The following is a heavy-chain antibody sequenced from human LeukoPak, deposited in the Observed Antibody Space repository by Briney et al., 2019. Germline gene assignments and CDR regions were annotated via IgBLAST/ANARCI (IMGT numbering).Heavy chain of an antibody. D-gene: IGHD3-9*01. V-gene: IGHV5-51*01. CDR1: GYSFTSYW. CDR3: ARQDYDILTGRPTNFDY. CDR2: IYPGDSDT. Sequence: GESLKISCKGSGYSFTSYWIGWVRRMPGKGLEWMGIIYPGDSDTRYSPSFQGQVTISADKSISTAYLQWSTLKASDTAMYYCARQDYDILTGRPTNFDYWGQGTLVTVSS. J-gene: IGHJ4*02.